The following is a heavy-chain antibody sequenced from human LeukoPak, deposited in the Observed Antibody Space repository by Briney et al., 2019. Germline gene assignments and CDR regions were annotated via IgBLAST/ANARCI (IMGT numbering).Heavy chain of an antibody. V-gene: IGHV4-39*01. D-gene: IGHD3-10*01. CDR2: IYYSGST. CDR1: GGSISSSSYY. CDR3: ARRHFGSALRDY. J-gene: IGHJ4*02. Sequence: SETLSLTCTVSGGSISSSSYYWGWIRQPPGKGLEWIGNIYYSGSTSYNPSLKSRVTISVDTSKNQFSLKLSSVTAADTAVYYCARRHFGSALRDYWGQGTLVTVSS.